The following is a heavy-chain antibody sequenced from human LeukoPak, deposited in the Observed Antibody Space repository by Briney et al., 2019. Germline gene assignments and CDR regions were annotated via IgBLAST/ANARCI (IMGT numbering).Heavy chain of an antibody. CDR1: GGSFSGYY. V-gene: IGHV4-34*01. Sequence: SETLSLTCAVYGGSFSGYYWSWIRQPPGKGLEWIGEINHSGSTNYNPSLKSRVTISGDTSKTQFSLNLSSVTAADTAVYFCARDRDYRGSGTFYTYYFDYWGQGTLVTVSS. CDR3: ARDRDYRGSGTFYTYYFDY. CDR2: INHSGST. J-gene: IGHJ4*02. D-gene: IGHD3-10*01.